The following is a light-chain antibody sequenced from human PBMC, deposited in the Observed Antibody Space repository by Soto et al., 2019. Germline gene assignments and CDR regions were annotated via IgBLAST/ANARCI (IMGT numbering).Light chain of an antibody. CDR2: DAS. Sequence: DIQMTQSPSSLSSSVGDIVTITCRASLPISNYLAWYQQKPGRAPKLLIYDASNLEAGVPSRFRGSGSGTDFTFTISRLQPEDIATYYCQQYENLPTFGQGTRLEIK. J-gene: IGKJ5*01. CDR1: LPISNY. V-gene: IGKV1-33*01. CDR3: QQYENLPT.